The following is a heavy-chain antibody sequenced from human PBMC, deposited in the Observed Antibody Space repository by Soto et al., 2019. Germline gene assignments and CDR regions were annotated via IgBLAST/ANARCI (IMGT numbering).Heavy chain of an antibody. CDR3: ARDVGSLPHDAFDI. J-gene: IGHJ3*02. Sequence: SETLSLTCTVSGGSISSSSYYWGWIRQPPVKGLGWIGSIYYSGSTYYNPSLKSRVTISVDTSKNQFSLKLSSVTAADTAVYYCARDVGSLPHDAFDIWGQGTMVTVSS. V-gene: IGHV4-39*01. CDR1: GGSISSSSYY. D-gene: IGHD2-2*03. CDR2: IYYSGST.